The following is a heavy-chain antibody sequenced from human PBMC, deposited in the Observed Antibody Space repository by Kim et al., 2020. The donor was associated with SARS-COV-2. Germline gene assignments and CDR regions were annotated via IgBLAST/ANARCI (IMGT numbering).Heavy chain of an antibody. D-gene: IGHD3-22*01. CDR3: ARGGYDSRGYGSDTFDV. CDR1: GGSINNGDYY. V-gene: IGHV4-30-4*01. CDR2: IYNTGST. Sequence: SETLSLTCTVSGGSINNGDYYWSWIRQSPAKGLEWIAYIYNTGSTYYNPSLKSRVSISVDTSNNQFSLKFSSMTAADTAVYYCARGGYDSRGYGSDTFDVRGRGTMVTVSS. J-gene: IGHJ3*01.